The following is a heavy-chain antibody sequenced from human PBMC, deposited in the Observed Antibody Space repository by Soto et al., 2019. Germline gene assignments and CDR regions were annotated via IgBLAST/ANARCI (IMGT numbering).Heavy chain of an antibody. V-gene: IGHV5-51*01. CDR2: IYPGDSDT. J-gene: IGHJ6*02. Sequence: GESLKISCKGSGYSFTSYWIGWVRQMPGKGLEWMGIIYPGDSDTRYSPSFQGQVTISADKSISTAYLQWSSLKASDTAMYYCASQEHYYYYGMDVWGQGTTVTVSS. CDR1: GYSFTSYW. CDR3: ASQEHYYYYGMDV.